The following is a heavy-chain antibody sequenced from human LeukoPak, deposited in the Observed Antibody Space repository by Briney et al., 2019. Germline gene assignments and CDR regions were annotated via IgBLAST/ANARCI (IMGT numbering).Heavy chain of an antibody. D-gene: IGHD1-26*01. J-gene: IGHJ4*02. Sequence: GGTLRLSCAASGFTFSDYWMSWVRQAPGKGLEWVAFIRYDGSNKYYADSVKGRFTISRDNSKNTLYLQMNSLRAEDTAVYYCAKPLVGATHPDYWGQGTLVTVSS. V-gene: IGHV3-30*02. CDR3: AKPLVGATHPDY. CDR1: GFTFSDYW. CDR2: IRYDGSNK.